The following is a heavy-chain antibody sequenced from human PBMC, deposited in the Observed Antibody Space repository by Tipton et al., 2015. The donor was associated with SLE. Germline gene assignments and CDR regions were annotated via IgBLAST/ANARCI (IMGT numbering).Heavy chain of an antibody. CDR1: GGTFSSYT. Sequence: QSGAEVKKPGSSVKVSCKASGGTFSSYTISWVRQAPGQGLGWMGRIIPILGIANYAQKFQGRVTITADKSTSTAYMELSSLRSEDTAVYYCARDLEEMATTVFDYWGQGTLVTVSS. J-gene: IGHJ4*02. CDR2: IIPILGIA. V-gene: IGHV1-69*04. D-gene: IGHD5-24*01. CDR3: ARDLEEMATTVFDY.